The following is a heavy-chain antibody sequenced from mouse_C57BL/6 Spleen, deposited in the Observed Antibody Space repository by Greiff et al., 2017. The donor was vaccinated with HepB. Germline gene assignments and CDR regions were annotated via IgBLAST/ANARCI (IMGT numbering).Heavy chain of an antibody. Sequence: VQLQQSGPELVKPGASVKISCKASGYSFTGYYMNWVKQSPEKSLEWIGEINPSTGGTTYNQKFKAKATLTVDKSSSTAYMQRKSLTSEDSAVYNCAREDYYGGAWFAYWGQGTLVTVSA. D-gene: IGHD1-1*01. V-gene: IGHV1-42*01. J-gene: IGHJ3*01. CDR2: INPSTGGT. CDR1: GYSFTGYY. CDR3: AREDYYGGAWFAY.